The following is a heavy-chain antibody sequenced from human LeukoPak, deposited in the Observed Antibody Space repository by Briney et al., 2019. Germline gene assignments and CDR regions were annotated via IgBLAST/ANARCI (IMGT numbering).Heavy chain of an antibody. V-gene: IGHV3-23*01. J-gene: IGHJ4*02. CDR2: ISGSGVST. Sequence: GGSLRLSCAASGFTFSSEAMSWVRQAAGKGLEWVSAISGSGVSTYYAYSVKGRFTISRDNSKNTLYLQMNSLRDEDTAVYYCAKEVITFGGVIAPFDYWGQGTLVTVSS. D-gene: IGHD3-16*02. CDR1: GFTFSSEA. CDR3: AKEVITFGGVIAPFDY.